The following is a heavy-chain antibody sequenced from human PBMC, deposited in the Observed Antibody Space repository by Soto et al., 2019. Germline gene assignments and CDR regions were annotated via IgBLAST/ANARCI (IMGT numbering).Heavy chain of an antibody. D-gene: IGHD6-6*01. Sequence: VQLVESGGGLIQPGGSLRLSCAASGFTVSSNYMTWVRQAPGKGLEWVSVIYSGGSTYYADSVKGRFTISGDNSKNTLDLQMNSLRAEDTAMYYCARDSWQLHAFDIWGQGTMVTVSS. V-gene: IGHV3-53*01. CDR1: GFTVSSNY. J-gene: IGHJ3*02. CDR3: ARDSWQLHAFDI. CDR2: IYSGGST.